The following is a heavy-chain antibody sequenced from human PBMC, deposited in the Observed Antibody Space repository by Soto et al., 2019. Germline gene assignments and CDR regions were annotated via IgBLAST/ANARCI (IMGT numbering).Heavy chain of an antibody. CDR3: ARVPIGKYGVWNY. CDR1: GFTFSSYW. V-gene: IGHV3-74*01. CDR2: INPDGSIT. J-gene: IGHJ4*02. D-gene: IGHD2-8*01. Sequence: EEQLVESAGGLVQPGGSLRLSCAAAGFTFSSYWMHWVRQAPGKGLVWVSRINPDGSITTYADSVKGRFTISRDNAKNTLYLQMNSLRGDDTAVYYCARVPIGKYGVWNYWGQGTLVTVSS.